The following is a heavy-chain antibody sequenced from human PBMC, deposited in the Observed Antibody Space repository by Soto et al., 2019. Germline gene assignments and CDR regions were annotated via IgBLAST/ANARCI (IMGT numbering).Heavy chain of an antibody. CDR2: IYHSGST. J-gene: IGHJ5*02. D-gene: IGHD4-17*01. CDR3: ARFYGDYYNWFDP. Sequence: SETLSLTCAVSGDSISRGGYSWSWIRQLPGKGLEWIGYIYHSGSTYYNPSLKSRVTISVDRSKNQFYLKLSSVTAADTAVYYCARFYGDYYNWFDPWGQGTLVTVSS. CDR1: GDSISRGGYS. V-gene: IGHV4-30-2*01.